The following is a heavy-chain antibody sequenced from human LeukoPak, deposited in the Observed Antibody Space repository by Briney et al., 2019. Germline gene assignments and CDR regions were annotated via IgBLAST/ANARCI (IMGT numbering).Heavy chain of an antibody. CDR3: ARHGRGMTTVVTPLDY. Sequence: PSETLSLTCAVYGESFSGYYWSWIRQPPGKGLEWIGEINHSGSTNYNPSLKSRVTISVDTSKNQFSLKLSSVTAADTAVYYCARHGRGMTTVVTPLDYWGQGTLVTVSS. CDR1: GESFSGYY. D-gene: IGHD4-23*01. CDR2: INHSGST. J-gene: IGHJ4*02. V-gene: IGHV4-34*01.